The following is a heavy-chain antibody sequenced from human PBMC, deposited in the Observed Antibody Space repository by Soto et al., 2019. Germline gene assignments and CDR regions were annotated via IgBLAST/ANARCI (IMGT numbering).Heavy chain of an antibody. D-gene: IGHD3-16*02. V-gene: IGHV4-31*03. CDR1: FGAISSGGYY. CDR2: IYYSGST. Sequence: TLSRNCTVSFGAISSGGYYWRCIRQHPGKGLEWIGYIYYSGSTYYNPSLKSRVTISVDTYKNQFSLKLSSVTAADTAVYYCASRMITFGGVIAPLDAFDIRGQGNMVNVSS. J-gene: IGHJ3*02. CDR3: ASRMITFGGVIAPLDAFDI.